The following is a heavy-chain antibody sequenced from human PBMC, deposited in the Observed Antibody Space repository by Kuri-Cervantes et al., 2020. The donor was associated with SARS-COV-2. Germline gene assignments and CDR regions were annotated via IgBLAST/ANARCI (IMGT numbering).Heavy chain of an antibody. V-gene: IGHV4-38-2*01. J-gene: IGHJ3*02. Sequence: SETLSLTCAVSGYSISSGYYWGWIRQPPGKGLEWIGSIYHSGSTYYNPSLKSRVTISVDTSKNQFSLKLSSVTAADTAVYYCARSCPITIFGVVTDAFDIWGQGTMVTVSS. D-gene: IGHD3-3*01. CDR1: GYSISSGYY. CDR3: ARSCPITIFGVVTDAFDI. CDR2: IYHSGST.